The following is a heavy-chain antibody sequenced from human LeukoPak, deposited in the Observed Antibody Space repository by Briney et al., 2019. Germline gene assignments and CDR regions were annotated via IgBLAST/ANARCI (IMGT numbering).Heavy chain of an antibody. V-gene: IGHV4-34*01. Sequence: SETLSLTCAVYGGSFSGYYWSWIRQPPGKGLEWIGEINHSGSTNYNPSLKSRVTISVDTSKNQFSLKLSSVTAADTAVYYCARTPVDFWSGHPRAGLYYMDVWGKGTTVTVSS. CDR2: INHSGST. J-gene: IGHJ6*03. D-gene: IGHD3-3*01. CDR3: ARTPVDFWSGHPRAGLYYMDV. CDR1: GGSFSGYY.